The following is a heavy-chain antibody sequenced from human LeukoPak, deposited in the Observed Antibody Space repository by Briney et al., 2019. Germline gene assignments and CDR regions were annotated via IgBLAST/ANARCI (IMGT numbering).Heavy chain of an antibody. D-gene: IGHD6-13*01. CDR3: ARGSASNWPVDY. Sequence: SVKVSCKASGGSFSSYAISWVRQAPGLGLEWMGGIVPVFGAPNYAQKFQGRLTIIADDSSSTAYMELRSLTSDDTAVYYCARGSASNWPVDYWGQGTLVTVS. CDR1: GGSFSSYA. V-gene: IGHV1-69*01. J-gene: IGHJ4*02. CDR2: IVPVFGAP.